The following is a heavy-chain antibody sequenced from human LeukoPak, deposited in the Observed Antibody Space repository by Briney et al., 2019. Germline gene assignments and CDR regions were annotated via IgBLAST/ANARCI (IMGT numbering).Heavy chain of an antibody. V-gene: IGHV3-48*01. CDR3: ARTRFDY. CDR1: GLTFSKYS. CDR2: IDTSSTTM. Sequence: GGSLRLSCAASGLTFSKYSMTWVRQAPGKGLEWVSFIDTSSTTMYCTDSVKGRFTISRDNSKNTLYLQMNSLRAEDTAVYYCARTRFDYWGQGTLVTVSS. J-gene: IGHJ4*02.